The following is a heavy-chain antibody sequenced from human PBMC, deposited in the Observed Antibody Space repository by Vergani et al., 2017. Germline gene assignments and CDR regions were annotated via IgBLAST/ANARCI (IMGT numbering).Heavy chain of an antibody. CDR3: AKVVPAFRYFYY. CDR2: IYSGGSST. V-gene: IGHV3-23*03. D-gene: IGHD3-10*01. Sequence: EVQLLESGGGLVQPGGSLRLSCAASGFTFSSYAMSWVRQAPGKGLEWVSVIYSGGSSTYYADSVKGRFTISRDNSKNTLYLQMNSLRAEDTAVYYCAKVVPAFRYFYYWGQGSLVTVSS. J-gene: IGHJ4*02. CDR1: GFTFSSYA.